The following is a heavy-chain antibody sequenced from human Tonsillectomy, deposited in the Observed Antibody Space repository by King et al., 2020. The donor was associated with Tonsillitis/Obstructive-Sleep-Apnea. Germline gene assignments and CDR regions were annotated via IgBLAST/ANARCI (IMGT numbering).Heavy chain of an antibody. CDR1: GGSFSGYY. CDR2: INHSGST. V-gene: IGHV4-34*01. Sequence: VQLQQWGAGLLKPSETLSLTCAVYGGSFSGYYWSWIRQPPGKGLEWIGEINHSGSTNYNPSLKSRVTISVDTSKNQFSLKLSSVTAADTAVYYCAREGFERFLEWLYETRAFDIWGQGTMVTVSS. D-gene: IGHD3-3*01. CDR3: AREGFERFLEWLYETRAFDI. J-gene: IGHJ3*02.